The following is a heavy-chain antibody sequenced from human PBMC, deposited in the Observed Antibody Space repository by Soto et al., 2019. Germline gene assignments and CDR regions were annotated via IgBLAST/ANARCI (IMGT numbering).Heavy chain of an antibody. CDR3: ASVPKVQGNTMKGGNWFDP. CDR2: ISGSGDTT. CDR1: GFTFSTYA. Sequence: GGSLRLSCAPSGFTFSTYAMSCVRQAPGKGLEWVSSISGSGDTTYYADPVKGRSTISRDNTRNTLYLQMNSLNDEDTAVNYCASVPKVQGNTMKGGNWFDPWGQGTPVTVSS. J-gene: IGHJ5*02. V-gene: IGHV3-23*01. D-gene: IGHD3-22*01.